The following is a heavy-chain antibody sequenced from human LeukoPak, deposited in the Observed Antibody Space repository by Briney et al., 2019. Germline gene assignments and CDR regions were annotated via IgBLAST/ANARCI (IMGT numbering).Heavy chain of an antibody. CDR2: ISGGGDIT. V-gene: IGHV3-23*01. CDR1: GFTFSSYA. D-gene: IGHD2-21*02. J-gene: IGHJ4*02. Sequence: GGSLRLSCAASGFTFSSYAMSWVRQTAGKGLEWVSAISGGGDITYYADSVKGRFTVSRDNSKDTLFLQMHSLRPGDTAVYYCVREDTPATANYWGQGTLVTISS. CDR3: VREDTPATANY.